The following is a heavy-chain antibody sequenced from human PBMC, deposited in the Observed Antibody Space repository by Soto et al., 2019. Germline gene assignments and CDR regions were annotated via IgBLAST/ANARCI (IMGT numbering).Heavy chain of an antibody. J-gene: IGHJ4*02. CDR1: GFTFSSYA. D-gene: IGHD6-19*01. V-gene: IGHV3-64D*08. Sequence: GGSLRLSCSASGFTFSSYAMHWVRQAPGKGLEYVSAISSNGGSTYYADSVKGRFTISRDNSKNTLYLQMSSLRAEDTAVYYCVKDRGSGWSSFDYWGQGTLVTVSS. CDR3: VKDRGSGWSSFDY. CDR2: ISSNGGST.